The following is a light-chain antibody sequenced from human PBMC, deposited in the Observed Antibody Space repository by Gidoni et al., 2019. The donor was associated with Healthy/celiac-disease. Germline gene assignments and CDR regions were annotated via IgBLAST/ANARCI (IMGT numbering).Light chain of an antibody. CDR1: KSVSSSY. CDR3: QQDGSSPVT. V-gene: IGKV3-20*01. J-gene: IGKJ4*01. Sequence: ELVLTQSPGTLSLSPGERATLSCRDSKSVSSSYLAWYQQKPGQAPRLLIYGASSRATCIPDRFSGSGSGTDFTLTISRLEPEDFAVYYCQQDGSSPVTFXGXTKVEIK. CDR2: GAS.